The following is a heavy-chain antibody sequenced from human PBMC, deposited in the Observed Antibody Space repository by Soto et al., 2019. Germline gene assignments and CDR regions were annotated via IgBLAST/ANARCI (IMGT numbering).Heavy chain of an antibody. V-gene: IGHV4-34*01. D-gene: IGHD1-26*01. Sequence: SETLSLTCGVNADSFSNYYWIWIRQPPGKGLEWIGEIDHSRNNNYSPSLKSRVTMSVDTSKNQISMRLTSVTAPDTDEYYCVGGRGRLVGFDYWGQGTLVTVSS. J-gene: IGHJ4*02. CDR1: ADSFSNYY. CDR2: IDHSRNN. CDR3: VGGRGRLVGFDY.